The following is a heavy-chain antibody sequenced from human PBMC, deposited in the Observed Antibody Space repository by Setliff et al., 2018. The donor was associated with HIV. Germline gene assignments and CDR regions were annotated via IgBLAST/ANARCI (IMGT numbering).Heavy chain of an antibody. D-gene: IGHD2-15*01. CDR3: ARSSRGYCSGGSCYGFDP. Sequence: SETLSLTCGVYGESLSDYYWSWIRQPPGKGLEWIGEINHNGSSNYNPSLKSRVTISVDTSKNQLSLNVTSVTAADTAVYYCARSSRGYCSGGSCYGFDPWGQGNLVTVSS. CDR2: INHNGSS. J-gene: IGHJ5*02. CDR1: GESLSDYY. V-gene: IGHV4-34*01.